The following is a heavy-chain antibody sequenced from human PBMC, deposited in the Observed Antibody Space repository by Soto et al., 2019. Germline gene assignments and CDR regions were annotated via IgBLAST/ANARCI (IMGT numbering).Heavy chain of an antibody. J-gene: IGHJ1*01. D-gene: IGHD6-13*01. CDR2: FDPEDGET. CDR1: GYTLTELS. CDR3: ASHGSSWWNIRYFQH. Sequence: ASVKVSCKVSGYTLTELSMHWVRQAPGKGLEWMGGFDPEDGETIYAQKFQGRVTMTEDTSTDTAYMELSSLRSEDTAVYYCASHGSSWWNIRYFQHWGQGTLVTVSS. V-gene: IGHV1-24*01.